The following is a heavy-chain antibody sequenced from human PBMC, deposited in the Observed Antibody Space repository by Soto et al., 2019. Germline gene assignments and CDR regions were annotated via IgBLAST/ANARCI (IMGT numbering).Heavy chain of an antibody. D-gene: IGHD6-19*01. CDR3: TSLLGLRSSGWYIDY. CDR2: IRSKANSYAT. CDR1: GFTFSGSA. J-gene: IGHJ4*02. V-gene: IGHV3-73*01. Sequence: GGSLRLSCAACGFTFSGSAMHWVCQASGKGLEWVGRIRSKANSYATAYAASVKGRFTISRDDSKNTAYLQMNSLKTEDTAVYYCTSLLGLRSSGWYIDYWGQGTLVTVSS.